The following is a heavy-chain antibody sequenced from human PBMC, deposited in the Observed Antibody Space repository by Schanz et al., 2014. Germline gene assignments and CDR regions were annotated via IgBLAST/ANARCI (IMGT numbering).Heavy chain of an antibody. CDR2: LWHDGSKK. D-gene: IGHD5-12*01. CDR3: ARDFHGYGPHLDY. J-gene: IGHJ4*02. CDR1: GFTFSSYD. V-gene: IGHV3-33*01. Sequence: QVQLVESGGGVVQPGRSLRLSCVVSGFTFSSYDVFWVRQAPGKGLEWVAILWHDGSKKYYADSVKGRFTVSRDNSKNTLYLQLNSLRAEDTAVYYCARDFHGYGPHLDYWGQGSLVTVSS.